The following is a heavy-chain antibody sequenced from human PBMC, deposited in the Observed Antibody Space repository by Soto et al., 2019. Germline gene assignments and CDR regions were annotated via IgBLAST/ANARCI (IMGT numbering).Heavy chain of an antibody. J-gene: IGHJ5*02. CDR3: AREGHGSGSYYENWFDP. D-gene: IGHD3-10*01. CDR2: IIPIFGTA. V-gene: IGHV1-69*13. Sequence: ASVKVSCKASGGTFSSYAISWVRQAPGQGLEWMGGIIPIFGTANYAQKFQGRVTITADESTSTAYMELSSLRSEDTAVYYCAREGHGSGSYYENWFDPWGQGTLVTVSS. CDR1: GGTFSSYA.